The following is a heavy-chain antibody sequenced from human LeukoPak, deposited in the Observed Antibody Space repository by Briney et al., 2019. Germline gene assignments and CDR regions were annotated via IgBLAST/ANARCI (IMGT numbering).Heavy chain of an antibody. CDR3: ARDYFRKGNAFDI. D-gene: IGHD2/OR15-2a*01. CDR1: GFSINTNYY. Sequence: MPSETLSLTCTVSGFSINTNYYWGWTRQPPGKGLEWIGSIHHSGNTFHNPSLRSRVIMSIDTSKNQFSLRLSSVTAADTAVYYCARDYFRKGNAFDIWGRGTVVTVSS. CDR2: IHHSGNT. J-gene: IGHJ3*02. V-gene: IGHV4-38-2*02.